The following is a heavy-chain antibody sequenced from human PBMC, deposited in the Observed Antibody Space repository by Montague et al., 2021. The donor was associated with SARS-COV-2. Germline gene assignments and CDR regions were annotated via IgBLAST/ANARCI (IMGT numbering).Heavy chain of an antibody. J-gene: IGHJ4*02. D-gene: IGHD1-14*01. Sequence: PALVKPTQTLTLTCAFSGFSLSSTGVGVGWLRQPPGKSLEWFTLIYWDDDKRYNPSLSSRLAITKDTSKNQAVLTLTNLNAADTATYYCAHTNATGAWPIDYWGQGTLVTVSS. CDR3: AHTNATGAWPIDY. V-gene: IGHV2-5*02. CDR2: IYWDDDK. CDR1: GFSLSSTGVG.